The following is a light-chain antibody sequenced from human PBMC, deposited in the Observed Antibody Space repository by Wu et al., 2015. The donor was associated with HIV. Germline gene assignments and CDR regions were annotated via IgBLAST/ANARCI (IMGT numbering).Light chain of an antibody. J-gene: IGKJ1*01. CDR3: QQYNGWPQT. CDR2: DAS. V-gene: IGKV3-15*01. CDR1: QIIATN. Sequence: ETVMTQSPATLSVSPGGRVTLSCRASQIIATNLAWYQQKPGQPPRLLIYDASTRAAGFPARFSGGGSGTEFTLTISTLQSGDVAVYYCQQYNGWPQTFGQGTKVEI.